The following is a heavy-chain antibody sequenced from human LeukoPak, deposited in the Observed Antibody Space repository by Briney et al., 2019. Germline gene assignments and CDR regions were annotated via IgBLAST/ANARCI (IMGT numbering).Heavy chain of an antibody. D-gene: IGHD3-9*01. Sequence: GGSLRLSCAASGFTFSSNHMHWVRQAPGNGLMWVSYIRGDGSRTTYAGSVKGRFTISRDNAENTLYLQMNSLRAEDTAVYYCARGPGDYYDILTGYFDYWGQGTLVTVSS. J-gene: IGHJ4*02. CDR2: IRGDGSRT. CDR1: GFTFSSNH. V-gene: IGHV3-74*01. CDR3: ARGPGDYYDILTGYFDY.